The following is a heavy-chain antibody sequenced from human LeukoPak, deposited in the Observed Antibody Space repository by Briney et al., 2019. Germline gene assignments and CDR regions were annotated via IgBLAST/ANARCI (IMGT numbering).Heavy chain of an antibody. D-gene: IGHD2-2*01. J-gene: IGHJ4*02. CDR2: IYYSGST. Sequence: SETLSLTCTVSGGSISSSSYYWGWIRQPPGKGLEWIGSIYYSGSTYYNPSLKSRVTISVDTSKNQFSLKLSSVTAADTAVYYCARTLRYCSSTSCYGVAWIPFDYWGQGTLVTVSS. V-gene: IGHV4-39*07. CDR3: ARTLRYCSSTSCYGVAWIPFDY. CDR1: GGSISSSSYY.